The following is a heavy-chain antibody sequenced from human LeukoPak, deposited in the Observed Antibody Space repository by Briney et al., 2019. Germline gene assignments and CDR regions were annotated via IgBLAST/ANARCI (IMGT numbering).Heavy chain of an antibody. CDR3: ARDCTNGVCPVSYYGMDV. J-gene: IGHJ6*02. CDR2: IIPIFGTA. D-gene: IGHD2-8*01. CDR1: GGTFSSYA. V-gene: IGHV1-69*01. Sequence: GASVKVSCKASGGTFSSYAISWVRQAPGQGLEWMGGIIPIFGTANYAQKFQGRVTITADESTSTAYMELSSLRSEDTAVYYCARDCTNGVCPVSYYGMDVWGQGTTVTVSS.